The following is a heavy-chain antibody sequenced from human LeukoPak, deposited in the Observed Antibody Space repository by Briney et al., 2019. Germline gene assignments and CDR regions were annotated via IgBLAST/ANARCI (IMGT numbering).Heavy chain of an antibody. V-gene: IGHV1-69*04. J-gene: IGHJ4*02. CDR1: GGTFSSYA. Sequence: GASVKVSCKASGGTFSSYAISWVRQAPGQGLEWMGRIIPILGIANYAQKFQGRVTITADESTSTAYMELSSLRSEDTAVYYCARPKGRMCSSTSCYTDFDYWGQGTLVTVSS. D-gene: IGHD2-2*02. CDR3: ARPKGRMCSSTSCYTDFDY. CDR2: IIPILGIA.